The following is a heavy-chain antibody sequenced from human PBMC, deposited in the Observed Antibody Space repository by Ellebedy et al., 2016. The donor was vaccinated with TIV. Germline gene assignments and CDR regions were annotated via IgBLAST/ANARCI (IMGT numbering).Heavy chain of an antibody. V-gene: IGHV4-4*07. D-gene: IGHD3-10*01. CDR1: GGSISSYY. CDR3: ARDSTKGYYGSGSRRAYYFDY. Sequence: MPSETLSLTCTVSGGSISSYYWSWIRQPAGKGLEWIGRIYTSGSTNYNPSLKSRVTMSVDTSKNQFSLKLSSVTAADTAVYYCARDSTKGYYGSGSRRAYYFDYWGQGTLVTVSS. CDR2: IYTSGST. J-gene: IGHJ4*02.